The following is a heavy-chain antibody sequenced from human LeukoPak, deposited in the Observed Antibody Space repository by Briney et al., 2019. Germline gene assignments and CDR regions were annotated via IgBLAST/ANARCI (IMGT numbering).Heavy chain of an antibody. CDR2: IYSGGST. CDR3: ARGEGYSYDPEYFDH. V-gene: IGHV3-53*01. J-gene: IGHJ4*02. D-gene: IGHD5-18*01. CDR1: GFTVSSNY. Sequence: GGSLRLSCAASGFTVSSNYMSWVRQAPGKGLEWVSVIYSGGSTYYADTVKGRFTISRDNSKNTLYLQMNILRAEDTAVYYCARGEGYSYDPEYFDHWGQGTLVTVSA.